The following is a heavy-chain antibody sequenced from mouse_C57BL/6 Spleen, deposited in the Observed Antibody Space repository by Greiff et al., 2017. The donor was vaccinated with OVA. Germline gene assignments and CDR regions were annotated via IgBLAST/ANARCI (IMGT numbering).Heavy chain of an antibody. Sequence: VQLQQPGTELVKPGASVKLSCKASGYTFTSYWMHWVKQRPGQGLEWIGNINPSNGGTNYNEKFKSKATLTVDKSSSTAYMQLSSLTSEDSAVDYCARPHYGSGGFAYWGQGTLVTVSA. CDR2: INPSNGGT. V-gene: IGHV1-53*01. CDR1: GYTFTSYW. D-gene: IGHD1-1*01. CDR3: ARPHYGSGGFAY. J-gene: IGHJ3*01.